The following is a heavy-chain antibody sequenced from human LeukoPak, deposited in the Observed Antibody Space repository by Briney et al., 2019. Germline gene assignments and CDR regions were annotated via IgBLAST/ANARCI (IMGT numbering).Heavy chain of an antibody. D-gene: IGHD3-22*01. V-gene: IGHV1-2*02. Sequence: RRASVKVSCKASGYTITDYYIHWVRQAPGQGLEWMGWINPNSGGTNYAQKFQGRVTMTSDTSISTAYMELSRLRSDDTALYYCTRGSYYDSSGYSGVRLFDYWGQGTPVTVPS. CDR3: TRGSYYDSSGYSGVRLFDY. CDR2: INPNSGGT. J-gene: IGHJ4*02. CDR1: GYTITDYY.